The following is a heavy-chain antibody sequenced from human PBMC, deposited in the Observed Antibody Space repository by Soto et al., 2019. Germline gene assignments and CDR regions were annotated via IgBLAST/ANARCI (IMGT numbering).Heavy chain of an antibody. D-gene: IGHD3-9*01. CDR3: ARVDYDILTEYWYFDL. Sequence: VQLVQSGAEVKKPGASVKVSCKASGYTFTSYGISWVRQAPGQGLEWMGWISTYNGNTNYAQKLQGRVTMTTDTSTSTAYMELRSLRSADTAVYYCARVDYDILTEYWYFDLWGRGTLVTVSS. CDR2: ISTYNGNT. J-gene: IGHJ2*01. CDR1: GYTFTSYG. V-gene: IGHV1-18*01.